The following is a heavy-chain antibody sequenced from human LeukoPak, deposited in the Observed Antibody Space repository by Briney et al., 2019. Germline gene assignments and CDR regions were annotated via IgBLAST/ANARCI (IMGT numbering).Heavy chain of an antibody. CDR2: IRYDGSNK. CDR1: GFTFSSYG. J-gene: IGHJ4*02. V-gene: IGHV3-30*02. CDR3: ARDVRNYDSSGYYSTFDY. Sequence: GGSLRLSCAASGFTFSSYGMHWVRQAPGKGLEWVAFIRYDGSNKYYADSVKGRFTISRDNSKNTLYLQMNSLRAEDTAVYYCARDVRNYDSSGYYSTFDYWGQGTLVTVSS. D-gene: IGHD3-22*01.